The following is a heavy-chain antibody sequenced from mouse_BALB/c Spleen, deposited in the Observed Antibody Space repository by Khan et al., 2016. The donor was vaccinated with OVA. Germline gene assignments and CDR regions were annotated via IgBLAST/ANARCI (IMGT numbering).Heavy chain of an antibody. CDR1: GYTFTSYT. CDR3: SIVGPYHGNYGSCFAC. Sequence: QVRLQQSGAELARPGASVNMSCKASGYTFTSYTIHWVKQRPGQGLEWIGYINPSNIYTNYNQKFRDKATLTADKSSRTAYIQLSSLTSEDSADYSCSIVGPYHGNYGSCFACWAQATLVTVSA. V-gene: IGHV1-4*01. CDR2: INPSNIYT. D-gene: IGHD2-10*01. J-gene: IGHJ3*01.